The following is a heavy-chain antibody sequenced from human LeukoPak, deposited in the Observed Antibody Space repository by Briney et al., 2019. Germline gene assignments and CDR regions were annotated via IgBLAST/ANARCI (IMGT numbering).Heavy chain of an antibody. CDR1: GGSISSISYY. J-gene: IGHJ4*02. D-gene: IGHD3-22*01. V-gene: IGHV4-39*02. CDR3: ARDTTYYYDSSGYSTVDY. Sequence: SETLSLTCTVSGGSISSISYYWGWIRQPPGKGLEWIGSIYYSGSTYSNLSLKSRVTISVDTSKNQFSLKLSSVTAADTAVYYCARDTTYYYDSSGYSTVDYWGQGTLVTVSS. CDR2: IYYSGST.